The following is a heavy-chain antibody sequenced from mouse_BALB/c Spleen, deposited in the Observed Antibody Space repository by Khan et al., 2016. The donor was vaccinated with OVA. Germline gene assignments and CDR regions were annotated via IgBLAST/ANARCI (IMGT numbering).Heavy chain of an antibody. J-gene: IGHJ2*01. Sequence: EVQLQESGPGLVKPSQSLSLTCTVTGYSITSDYAWNWTRQFPGNKREWMGNISYSGRPTNNQSLKSLISFTRDPSKNPFVLQLNSLTTEDTATYYCARSVTITTVVATDFDYWGQGTTLTVSS. CDR2: ISYSGRP. V-gene: IGHV3-2*02. D-gene: IGHD1-1*01. CDR3: ARSVTITTVVATDFDY. CDR1: GYSITSDYA.